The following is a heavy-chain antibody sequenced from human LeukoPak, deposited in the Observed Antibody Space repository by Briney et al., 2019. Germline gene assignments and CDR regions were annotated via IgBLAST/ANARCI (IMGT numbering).Heavy chain of an antibody. CDR1: GFTFSSYG. V-gene: IGHV3-30*18. J-gene: IGHJ4*02. CDR3: AKIFTVTTFDY. Sequence: GGSLRLSCAASGFTFSSYGMHWVRQAPGKGLEWVAVISYDGSNKYYADSVKGRFTISRDNSKNTLYLQMNSLRAEDTGVYYCAKIFTVTTFDYWGQGTLVTVSS. D-gene: IGHD4-17*01. CDR2: ISYDGSNK.